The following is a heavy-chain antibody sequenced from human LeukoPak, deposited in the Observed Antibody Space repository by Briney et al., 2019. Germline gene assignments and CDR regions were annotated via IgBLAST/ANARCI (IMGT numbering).Heavy chain of an antibody. CDR1: GGSISSGSYY. CDR2: IYTSGST. CDR3: ARDIAVAGSNAFDI. J-gene: IGHJ3*02. D-gene: IGHD6-19*01. Sequence: SETLSLTCTVSGGSISSGSYYWSWIRQPAGKGLEWIGRIYTSGSTNYNPSLKSRVTISVDTSKNQFSLRLSSVTAADTAVYYCARDIAVAGSNAFDIWGQGTMVTISS. V-gene: IGHV4-61*02.